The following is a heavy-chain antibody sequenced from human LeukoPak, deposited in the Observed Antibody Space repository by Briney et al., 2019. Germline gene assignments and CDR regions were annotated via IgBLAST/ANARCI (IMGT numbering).Heavy chain of an antibody. Sequence: ASVKVSCKVSGNTLTDLSIHWVRQAPEKGLDWMGGFDPEDAEVIYAEKFQDRATMTEDPSTDTAYLELSSLRSEDTAVYYCAAEGQWSLVHYFNSWGQGTLVTVSS. D-gene: IGHD2-15*01. J-gene: IGHJ4*02. CDR3: AAEGQWSLVHYFNS. CDR1: GNTLTDLS. CDR2: FDPEDAEV. V-gene: IGHV1-24*01.